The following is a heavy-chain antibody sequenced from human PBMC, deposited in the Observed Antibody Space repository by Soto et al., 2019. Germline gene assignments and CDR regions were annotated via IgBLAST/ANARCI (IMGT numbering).Heavy chain of an antibody. V-gene: IGHV4-31*03. CDR3: ARGQRYCSGGSCSQSWFDP. D-gene: IGHD2-15*01. CDR2: IYYSGST. J-gene: IGHJ5*02. CDR1: GGSISSGGYY. Sequence: PSETLSLTCTVSGGSISSGGYYWSWIRQHPGKGLEWIGYIYYSGSTYYNPSLKSRVTISVDTSKNQFSLKLSSVTAADTAVYYCARGQRYCSGGSCSQSWFDPWGQGTLVTVSS.